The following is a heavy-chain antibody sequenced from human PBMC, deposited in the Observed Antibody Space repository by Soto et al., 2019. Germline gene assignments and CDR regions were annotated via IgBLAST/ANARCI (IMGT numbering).Heavy chain of an antibody. Sequence: ASVKPSCKQCGYTFTSNYMHWVRQAPKQGPEWMGIINPSGGSTSYAQKFQGRVTMTRDTSTSTVYMELSSLRSEDTAVYYCARVEYYDFWSGYYWGPFHPWSQGTLVTVSS. CDR3: ARVEYYDFWSGYYWGPFHP. D-gene: IGHD3-3*01. V-gene: IGHV1-46*01. CDR1: GYTFTSNY. CDR2: INPSGGST. J-gene: IGHJ5*02.